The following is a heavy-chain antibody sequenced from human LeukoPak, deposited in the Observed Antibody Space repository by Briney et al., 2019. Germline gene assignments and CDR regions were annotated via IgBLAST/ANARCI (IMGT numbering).Heavy chain of an antibody. Sequence: GASVKVSCKASGYTFTSYGISWVRQAPGQGLEWMGWISAYNGNTNYAQKLQGRVTMTTDTSTSTAYMELRSLRSDDTAVYYCAKASAMIVVVSKHFDYWGQGTLVTVSS. J-gene: IGHJ4*02. CDR1: GYTFTSYG. CDR2: ISAYNGNT. V-gene: IGHV1-18*01. D-gene: IGHD3-22*01. CDR3: AKASAMIVVVSKHFDY.